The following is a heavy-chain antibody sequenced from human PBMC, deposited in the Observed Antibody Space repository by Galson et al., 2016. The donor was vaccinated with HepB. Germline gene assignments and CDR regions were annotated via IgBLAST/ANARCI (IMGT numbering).Heavy chain of an antibody. Sequence: PLSLTCTVSGLSIGNFGNYWSWIRQPAGKGLEWIGHIYVNGTTHYNPSLKSRLAISVDTSQNQISLRLSSVTAADTALYFCAREAWQWLAKNSFDLWGQGTMATVSS. V-gene: IGHV4-61*09. CDR1: GLSIGNFGNY. CDR3: AREAWQWLAKNSFDL. J-gene: IGHJ3*01. CDR2: IYVNGTT. D-gene: IGHD6-19*01.